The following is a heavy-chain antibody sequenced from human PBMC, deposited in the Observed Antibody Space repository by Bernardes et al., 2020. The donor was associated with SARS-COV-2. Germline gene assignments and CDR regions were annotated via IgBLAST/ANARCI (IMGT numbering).Heavy chain of an antibody. CDR2: ISTYNGNT. J-gene: IGHJ4*02. CDR1: GYTFNTYG. D-gene: IGHD2-8*02. CDR3: ARAGYCTAATCYYVVSGFDY. V-gene: IGHV1-18*01. Sequence: ASVKVSCKASGYTFNTYGIAWVRQAPGQGLEWMGWISTYNGNTNSAQNVQDRVTLTTDTSTTTAYMELRSLRSDDTAVYYCARAGYCTAATCYYVVSGFDYWGQGTLGTVSS.